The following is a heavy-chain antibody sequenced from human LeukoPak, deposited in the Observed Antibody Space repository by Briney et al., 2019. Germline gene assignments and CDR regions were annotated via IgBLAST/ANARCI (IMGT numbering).Heavy chain of an antibody. CDR3: VGDDYGDYVY. D-gene: IGHD4-17*01. J-gene: IGHJ4*02. CDR2: IGSSGTTI. Sequence: GGSLRLSCAASGFTFSSYEMNWVRQAPGKGLEWVSYIGSSGTTIYYADSVKGRFTISRDNAKNSLYLQMDSLRAEDTAVYYCVGDDYGDYVYWGQGTLVTVSS. CDR1: GFTFSSYE. V-gene: IGHV3-48*03.